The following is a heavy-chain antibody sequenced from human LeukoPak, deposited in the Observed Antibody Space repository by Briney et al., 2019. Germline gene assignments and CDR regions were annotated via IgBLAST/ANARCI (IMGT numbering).Heavy chain of an antibody. Sequence: ASVKVSCKASGYTFTGYYMHWVRQAPGQGLEWMGWINPNSGGTNYAQKFQGRVTMTRDTSISTAYMELSRLRSDDTAVYYCAKDRYYYDSSGYYAHWGQGTLVTVSS. CDR1: GYTFTGYY. J-gene: IGHJ4*02. CDR3: AKDRYYYDSSGYYAH. D-gene: IGHD3-22*01. CDR2: INPNSGGT. V-gene: IGHV1-2*02.